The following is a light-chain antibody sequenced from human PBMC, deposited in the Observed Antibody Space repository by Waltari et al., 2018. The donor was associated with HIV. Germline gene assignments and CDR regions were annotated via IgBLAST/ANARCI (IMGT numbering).Light chain of an antibody. CDR1: SSDVGDSTY. J-gene: IGLJ1*01. Sequence: QSALTQPRSVSGSPGQSVTISCTETSSDVGDSTYVSWYRQNPGKVPKLMIYDVRKRPSGVPDRVSGSRSGNTASLTISGLQAEDEADYFCCSYAGNYSYVFGSVSRVTVL. V-gene: IGLV2-11*01. CDR2: DVR. CDR3: CSYAGNYSYV.